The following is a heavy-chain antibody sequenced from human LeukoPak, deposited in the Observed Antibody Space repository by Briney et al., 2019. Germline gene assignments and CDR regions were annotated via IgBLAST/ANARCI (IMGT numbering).Heavy chain of an antibody. CDR3: ARDLGHAEYGSSWYRYFQH. CDR1: GYTFTSYY. V-gene: IGHV1-46*01. J-gene: IGHJ1*01. D-gene: IGHD6-13*01. Sequence: ASVKVSCKASGYTFTSYYMHWLRQAPGQGLEWMGIISPTGGSTSYAQKFQGRVTMTRDTSTSTVYMELSSLRSEDTALYYCARDLGHAEYGSSWYRYFQHWGQGTLVTVSS. CDR2: ISPTGGST.